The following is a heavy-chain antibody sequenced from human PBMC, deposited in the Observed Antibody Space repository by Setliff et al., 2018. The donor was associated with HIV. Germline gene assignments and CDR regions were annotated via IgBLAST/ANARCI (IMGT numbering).Heavy chain of an antibody. J-gene: IGHJ3*02. Sequence: PSETLSLTCAVYGGSFSGYYWSWIRQPPGKGLEWIGSIFYSGITYYNPSLKSRVTISVDTSKNQFSLNLTSVTAADTAVYYCARQSGYTRGWDIFGVVAGSFDIWGQGTMVTVSS. CDR3: ARQSGYTRGWDIFGVVAGSFDI. CDR2: IFYSGIT. CDR1: GGSFSGYY. V-gene: IGHV4-34*12. D-gene: IGHD3-3*01.